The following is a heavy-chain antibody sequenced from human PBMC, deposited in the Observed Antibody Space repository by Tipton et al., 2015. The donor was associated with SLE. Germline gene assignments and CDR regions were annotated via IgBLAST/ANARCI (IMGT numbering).Heavy chain of an antibody. J-gene: IGHJ3*02. CDR2: ISSSSSYI. V-gene: IGHV3-21*01. CDR1: GFTFSSHN. CDR3: ARETNWNDGAFDI. Sequence: SLRLSCAASGFTFSSHNMNWVRQAPGKGLEWVSSISSSSSYIYYADSVKGRFTISRDNAKNSLYLQMNSLRAEDTAVYYCARETNWNDGAFDIWGQGTMVTVSS. D-gene: IGHD1-1*01.